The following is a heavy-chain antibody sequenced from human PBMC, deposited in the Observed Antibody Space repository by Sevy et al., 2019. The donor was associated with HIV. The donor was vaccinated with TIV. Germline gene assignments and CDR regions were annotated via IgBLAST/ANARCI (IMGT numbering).Heavy chain of an antibody. CDR2: LSSDNAGST. D-gene: IGHD3-9*01. J-gene: IGHJ5*02. V-gene: IGHV3-64D*06. CDR1: GFTFSNYA. Sequence: GGSLRLSCSASGFTFSNYAMHWVRQAPGKGLEYVSGLSSDNAGSTCYADSVNGRFTISRDNSKNTLYLQMSSLRTEDTAVYYCVKDRIETILWSKGDWFDPWGQGTLVTVSS. CDR3: VKDRIETILWSKGDWFDP.